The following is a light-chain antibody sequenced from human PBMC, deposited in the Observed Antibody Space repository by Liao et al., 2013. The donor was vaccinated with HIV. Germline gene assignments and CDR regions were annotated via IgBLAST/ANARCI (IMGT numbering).Light chain of an antibody. Sequence: SSELTQPPSVSVSPGQTATITCSGDALPIQYAYWYQQRPGQAPVLVIYKDSERPSGIPERFSGSSSGTTVTLTISGVQAEDEADYYCQSADSSGSYVFGTGTKVTVL. CDR2: KDS. J-gene: IGLJ1*01. CDR1: ALPIQY. CDR3: QSADSSGSYV. V-gene: IGLV3-25*03.